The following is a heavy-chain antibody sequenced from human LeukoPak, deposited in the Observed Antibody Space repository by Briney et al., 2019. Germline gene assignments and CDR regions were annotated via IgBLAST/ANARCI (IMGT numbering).Heavy chain of an antibody. CDR1: GFIISSFA. Sequence: GGSQRLSCATSGFIISSFAMHWVRQAPGKGLEWVALSTNDGTNTFYAESVKGRFIISRDNSQNTLYLQVDSLRPEDTAVYYCAKTGVVVVGAVHYYYYYMDVWGKGTTVTVSS. V-gene: IGHV3-30*02. D-gene: IGHD2-2*01. J-gene: IGHJ6*03. CDR3: AKTGVVVVGAVHYYYYYMDV. CDR2: STNDGTNT.